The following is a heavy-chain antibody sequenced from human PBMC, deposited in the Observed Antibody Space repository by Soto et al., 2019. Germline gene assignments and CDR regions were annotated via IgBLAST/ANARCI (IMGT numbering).Heavy chain of an antibody. J-gene: IGHJ5*02. D-gene: IGHD3-9*01. V-gene: IGHV3-23*01. CDR2: INGGGGST. CDR1: GFTFRSYA. Sequence: EVQLLQSGGGLVQPGGSLRLSCAASGFTFRSYAMSWVRQPPGKGLEWVAAINGGGGSTYSADSVKGRFTISRDNSKNMLSLQMNTLRAEDTAVYYCAYGYFDSSRRNWFDPWGQGTLVTASS. CDR3: AYGYFDSSRRNWFDP.